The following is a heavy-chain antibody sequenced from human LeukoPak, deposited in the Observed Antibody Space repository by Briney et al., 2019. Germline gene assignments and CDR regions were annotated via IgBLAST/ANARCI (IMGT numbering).Heavy chain of an antibody. V-gene: IGHV4-59*08. CDR3: ARHVKGSTHGFDP. D-gene: IGHD2/OR15-2a*01. CDR1: GGSISSYY. CDR2: IYYSGST. J-gene: IGHJ5*02. Sequence: SETLSLTCTVSGGSISSYYWSWIRQPPGKGLEWIGYIYYSGSTNHNPSHKSRVTLSVDTSKNQFSLKLSSVTAADTAVYYCARHVKGSTHGFDPWGQGTLVTVSS.